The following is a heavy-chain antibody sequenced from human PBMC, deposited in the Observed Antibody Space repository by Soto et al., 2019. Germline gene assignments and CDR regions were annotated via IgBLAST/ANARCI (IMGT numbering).Heavy chain of an antibody. CDR2: IYWDDDK. J-gene: IGHJ4*02. V-gene: IGHV2-5*02. CDR3: AHSPEEAVADRLHFCY. Sequence: QITLKESGPTLVKPTQTLTLTCTFSGFSLSTSGVGVGWIRQPPGKALEWLALIYWDDDKRYSPSLKSRLTITKDTSKNQVVLTMTNMDPVDTATYYCAHSPEEAVADRLHFCYWCQGSLVTVSS. CDR1: GFSLSTSGVG. D-gene: IGHD6-19*01.